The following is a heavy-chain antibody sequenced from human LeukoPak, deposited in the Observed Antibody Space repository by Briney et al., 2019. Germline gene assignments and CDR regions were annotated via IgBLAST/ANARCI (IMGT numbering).Heavy chain of an antibody. CDR2: TWSDGRSE. CDR1: GFTVSNNY. J-gene: IGHJ4*02. Sequence: GGSLRLSCAASGFTVSNNYMSWVRQAPGKGLEWLTFTWSDGRSEYYADSVKGRFTVSRDNSKNTVYLQINSLRVEDTAVYYCARDRGNDYFDSWGQGTLVTVSS. CDR3: ARDRGNDYFDS. V-gene: IGHV3-33*08.